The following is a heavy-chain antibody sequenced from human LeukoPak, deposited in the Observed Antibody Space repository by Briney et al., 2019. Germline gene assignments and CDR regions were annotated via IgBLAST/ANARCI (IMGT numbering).Heavy chain of an antibody. J-gene: IGHJ4*02. D-gene: IGHD3-10*01. V-gene: IGHV3-74*01. CDR1: GFTFSNYW. Sequence: GGSLRLSCAASGFTFSNYWMHWVRQAPGKGLVWVSRISDGSSTSYSDSVKSRSTISRDTAKNTLYLQRNSLRDEYSAVYFCARGGSSHFDYWGQGTLVTVSS. CDR2: ISDGSST. CDR3: ARGGSSHFDY.